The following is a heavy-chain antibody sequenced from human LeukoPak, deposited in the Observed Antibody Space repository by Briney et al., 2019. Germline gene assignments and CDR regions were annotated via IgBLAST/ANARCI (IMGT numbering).Heavy chain of an antibody. J-gene: IGHJ6*02. CDR2: IKEDGTGK. CDR1: GSTFSTYW. Sequence: TGGSLRLSCAASGSTFSTYWMSWVRQAPGKGLEWLANIKEDGTGKNHVDSVKGRFTISRDNAKNSLYLQMNGLRGEDTAVYYCAREIPQQLVAMDVWGQGTTVTVSS. D-gene: IGHD6-13*01. V-gene: IGHV3-7*04. CDR3: AREIPQQLVAMDV.